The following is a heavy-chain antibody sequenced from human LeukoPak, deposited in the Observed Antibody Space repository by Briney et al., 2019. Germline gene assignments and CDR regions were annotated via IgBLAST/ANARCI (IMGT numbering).Heavy chain of an antibody. CDR1: GFTFSSYG. V-gene: IGHV3-30*02. Sequence: GGSLRLSCAASGFTFSSYGMHWVRQAPGKGLEWVAFIRYDGSNKYYADSVKGRFTISRDNSKNTLYLQMNSLRAEDMAVYYCAKDRVTYYYDSSGHPFPWGQGTLVTVSS. D-gene: IGHD3-22*01. CDR2: IRYDGSNK. J-gene: IGHJ5*02. CDR3: AKDRVTYYYDSSGHPFP.